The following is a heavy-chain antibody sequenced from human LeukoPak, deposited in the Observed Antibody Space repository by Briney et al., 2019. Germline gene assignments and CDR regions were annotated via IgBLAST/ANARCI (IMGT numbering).Heavy chain of an antibody. Sequence: GASVKVSCKASGYTFASYAMHWVRQAPGQRLEWMGWINAGNGNTKYSQKFQGRVTITRDTSASTTYMELSSLRSEDTAVYYCARAPYGDYYFDYWGQGTLVTVSS. V-gene: IGHV1-3*01. CDR3: ARAPYGDYYFDY. D-gene: IGHD4-17*01. J-gene: IGHJ4*02. CDR2: INAGNGNT. CDR1: GYTFASYA.